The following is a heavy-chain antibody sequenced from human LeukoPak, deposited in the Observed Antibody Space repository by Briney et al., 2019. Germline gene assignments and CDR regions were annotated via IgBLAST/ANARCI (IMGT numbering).Heavy chain of an antibody. V-gene: IGHV4-34*01. CDR3: ATGGLDYFDY. J-gene: IGHJ4*02. CDR1: GGSFSGYY. CDR2: TNHSGST. Sequence: SETLSLTCAVYGGSFSGYYWSWIRQPPGKGLEWIGETNHSGSTYYNPSLKSRVTISVDTSKKQFSLKLSSVTAADTAVYYCATGGLDYFDYWGQGTLVTVSS.